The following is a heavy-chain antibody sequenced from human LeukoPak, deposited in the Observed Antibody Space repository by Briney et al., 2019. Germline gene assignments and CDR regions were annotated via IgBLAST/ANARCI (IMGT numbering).Heavy chain of an antibody. Sequence: PGGSLRLSCAASGFTFSSHWMSWVRQAPGKGLEWVANIKEDGSEKYYVDSVKGRFTISRDNAKNSQYLHMSGLRADDTAVYYCARAVYGYFDFWGQGIRLTVAS. V-gene: IGHV3-7*04. D-gene: IGHD2/OR15-2a*01. CDR3: ARAVYGYFDF. CDR1: GFTFSSHW. CDR2: IKEDGSEK. J-gene: IGHJ4*02.